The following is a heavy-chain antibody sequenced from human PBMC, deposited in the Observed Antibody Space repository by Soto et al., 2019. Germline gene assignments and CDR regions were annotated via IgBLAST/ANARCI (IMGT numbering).Heavy chain of an antibody. CDR1: GFAFDDYY. CDR3: ARDTWGSYDY. Sequence: EGQLVQSGGGLVQPGGTLRLSCTASGFAFDDYYMDWVRQVPGKGLEWIGRTRDKPNNYSAEYVASVKGRFTISRDASKVSIYFQMNTVKTEDTAVYYCARDTWGSYDYWGQGALVIVSS. D-gene: IGHD1-26*01. V-gene: IGHV3-72*01. CDR2: TRDKPNNYSA. J-gene: IGHJ4*02.